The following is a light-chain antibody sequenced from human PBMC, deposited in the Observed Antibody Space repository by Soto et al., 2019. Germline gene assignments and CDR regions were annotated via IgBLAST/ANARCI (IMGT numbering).Light chain of an antibody. CDR2: KAS. Sequence: DIQMAPAPSTLSASVGDRVTSTCRASPSISSWVAWYQQKPGQAPKLLIYKASSLESGDQSRFSGSGSGTEFTLTISSLQPDDFATYYCQQYNSYPCTFGQGTQREI. J-gene: IGKJ2*02. CDR3: QQYNSYPCT. V-gene: IGKV1-5*03. CDR1: PSISSW.